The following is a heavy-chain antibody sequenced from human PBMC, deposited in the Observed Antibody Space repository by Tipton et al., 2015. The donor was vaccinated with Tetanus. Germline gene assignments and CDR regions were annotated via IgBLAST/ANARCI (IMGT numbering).Heavy chain of an antibody. CDR2: ISDSGLT. D-gene: IGHD2/OR15-2a*01. CDR3: TREDYFDISAFDI. J-gene: IGHJ3*02. V-gene: IGHV4-61*08. Sequence: TLSLTCSVSGASLRSGDYNWSWIRQPPGKGLEWLAYISDSGLTNSNYFLKSRITISRDTSRNQFSLKLTSVTAADTAVYYCTREDYFDISAFDIWGQGTMVTVSS. CDR1: GASLRSGDYN.